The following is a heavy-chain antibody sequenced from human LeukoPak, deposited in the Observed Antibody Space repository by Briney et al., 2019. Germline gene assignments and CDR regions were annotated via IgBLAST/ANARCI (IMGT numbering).Heavy chain of an antibody. V-gene: IGHV4-4*07. CDR3: ARAKMATPSWHFDL. D-gene: IGHD5-24*01. CDR2: IYTSGST. Sequence: PSETLSPTCTVSGGSISSYYWSWIRQPAGKGLEWIGRIYTSGSTNYNLSLKSRVTMSVDTSKNQFSLKLSSVTAADTAVYYCARAKMATPSWHFDLWGRGTLVTVSS. J-gene: IGHJ2*01. CDR1: GGSISSYY.